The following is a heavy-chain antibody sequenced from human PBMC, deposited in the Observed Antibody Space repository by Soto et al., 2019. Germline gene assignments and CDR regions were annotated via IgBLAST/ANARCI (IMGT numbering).Heavy chain of an antibody. CDR2: ISFHGTNK. CDR1: GSTFSSYA. V-gene: IGHV3-30-3*01. Sequence: GGSLRLSCAASGSTFSSYAMHWVRQAPGEGLEWVAVISFHGTNKNYADSVKGRFTISRDNSNNTVFLEMNSLRPEDTAMYYCARDGRAYSGQDSLDFWGQGTPVTVS. J-gene: IGHJ4*02. D-gene: IGHD5-12*01. CDR3: ARDGRAYSGQDSLDF.